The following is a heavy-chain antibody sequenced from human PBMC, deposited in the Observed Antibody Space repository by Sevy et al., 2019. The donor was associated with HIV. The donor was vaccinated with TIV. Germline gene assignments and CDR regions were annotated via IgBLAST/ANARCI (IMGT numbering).Heavy chain of an antibody. CDR1: GGSISAYY. Sequence: SETLSFTCTVSGGSISAYYWTWIRQPPGKRLEYIGYIYYTGTTNYNPSLKSRVTISVDTSKNQFSLKLSSVTAADTAIYYCARAPPVRSGDDSLNWFDPWGQGTLVTVSS. CDR3: ARAPPVRSGDDSLNWFDP. V-gene: IGHV4-59*01. D-gene: IGHD5-12*01. J-gene: IGHJ5*02. CDR2: IYYTGTT.